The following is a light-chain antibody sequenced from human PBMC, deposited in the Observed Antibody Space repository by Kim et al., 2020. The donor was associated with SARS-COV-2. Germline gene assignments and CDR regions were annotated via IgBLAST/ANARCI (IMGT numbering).Light chain of an antibody. V-gene: IGLV2-14*03. Sequence: GQSIPISCTGTRSDVGGYNYVSWYQQHPGKAPKLMIYDFSKRPSGVSSRFSGSKSGNTASLTISGLQAEDEADYYCNSYTSSSTLVFGGGTQLTVL. CDR1: RSDVGGYNY. CDR2: DFS. J-gene: IGLJ3*02. CDR3: NSYTSSSTLV.